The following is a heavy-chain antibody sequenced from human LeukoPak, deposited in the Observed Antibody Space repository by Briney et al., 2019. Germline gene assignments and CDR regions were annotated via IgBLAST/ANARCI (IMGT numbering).Heavy chain of an antibody. CDR2: IGKTSDT. D-gene: IGHD6-25*01. J-gene: IGHJ3*02. CDR3: ARGYSSGCDAFDI. V-gene: IGHV3-13*04. CDR1: GFTFSTYD. Sequence: GGSLRLSCAASGFTFSTYDMHWVRQATGKGLEWVSSIGKTSDTHYPDSVKGRFTISRENAKNSLYLQMSSLRAGDTAVYYCARGYSSGCDAFDIWGQGTTVIVSS.